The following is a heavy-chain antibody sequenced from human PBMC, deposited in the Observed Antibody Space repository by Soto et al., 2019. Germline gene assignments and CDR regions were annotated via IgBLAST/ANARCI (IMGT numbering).Heavy chain of an antibody. V-gene: IGHV4-59*08. CDR2: IYYTGRT. CDR3: ARQGSTWHPSFDS. CDR1: GGSISSYY. Sequence: SSETLSLTCTVSGGSISSYYWSWIRQPPGKGLEWIGYIYYTGRTNYNPSLKSRVTISVDTSKNQFSLNLNSVIAADTAVYYCARQGSTWHPSFDSWGQGTLVTV. D-gene: IGHD6-13*01. J-gene: IGHJ4*02.